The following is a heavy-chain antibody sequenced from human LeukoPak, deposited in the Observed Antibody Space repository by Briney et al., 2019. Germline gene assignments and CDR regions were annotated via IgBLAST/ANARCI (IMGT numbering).Heavy chain of an antibody. CDR1: GYTFTGYY. CDR2: INPNSGDT. CDR3: ARDLGYGDFFDY. V-gene: IGHV1-2*02. J-gene: IGHJ4*02. Sequence: GASVTVSCKASGYTFTGYYMHWVRQAPGQGLEWMGWINPNSGDTNYAQKFQGRVTMTRDTSISTAYMELSRLRSDDTAVYYCARDLGYGDFFDYWGQGTLVTVSS. D-gene: IGHD4-17*01.